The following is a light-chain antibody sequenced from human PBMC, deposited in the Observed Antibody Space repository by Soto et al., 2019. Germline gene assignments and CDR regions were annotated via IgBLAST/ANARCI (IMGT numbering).Light chain of an antibody. Sequence: ETVLTQSPATLCVSPLHRPTLXWQASHSVSSNLAWYQQKPGQAPRLLIYGASTRATGIPARFSGSGSGTEFTLTISSLQSEDFAVYYCQQYNNWPPITFGQGTRLEIK. J-gene: IGKJ5*01. CDR1: HSVSSN. V-gene: IGKV3-15*01. CDR3: QQYNNWPPIT. CDR2: GAS.